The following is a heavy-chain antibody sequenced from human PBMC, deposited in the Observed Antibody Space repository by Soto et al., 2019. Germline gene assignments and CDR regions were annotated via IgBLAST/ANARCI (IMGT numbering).Heavy chain of an antibody. Sequence: GASVKVSCKASGGTFSSYAISWVRQAPGQGLEWMGGIIPIFGTANYAQKFQGRVTITADESTSTAYMELSSLRSEDTAVYYCARVLELSYYYYYGMDVWGQGTTVTVSS. D-gene: IGHD1-7*01. V-gene: IGHV1-69*13. J-gene: IGHJ6*02. CDR2: IIPIFGTA. CDR3: ARVLELSYYYYYGMDV. CDR1: GGTFSSYA.